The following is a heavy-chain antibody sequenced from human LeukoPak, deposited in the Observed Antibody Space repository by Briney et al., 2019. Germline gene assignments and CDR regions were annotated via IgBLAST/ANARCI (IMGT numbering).Heavy chain of an antibody. J-gene: IGHJ4*02. D-gene: IGHD5-24*01. V-gene: IGHV3-74*01. Sequence: HSRAARRLTFGRQWKHGVRQARGKRLVWVSRIKGDESYTNHADSVKGRFTISRDNAKNTLYLQMTSLRAEDTAIYYCVRDGDVYNFDHWGQGTLVTVSS. CDR1: RLTFGRQW. CDR2: IKGDESYT. CDR3: VRDGDVYNFDH.